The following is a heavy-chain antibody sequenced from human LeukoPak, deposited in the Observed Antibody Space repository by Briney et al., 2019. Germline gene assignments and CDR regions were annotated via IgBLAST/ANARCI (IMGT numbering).Heavy chain of an antibody. CDR3: ARDLTYYYDSSGYYSLVY. J-gene: IGHJ4*02. CDR2: INPNSGGT. CDR1: GYTFTGYY. Sequence: ASVKVSSKASGYTFTGYYMHWVRQAPGQGLEWMGWINPNSGGTNYAQKFQGWVTMTRDTSISTAYMELSRLRSDDTAVYYCARDLTYYYDSSGYYSLVYWGQGTLVTVSS. D-gene: IGHD3-22*01. V-gene: IGHV1-2*04.